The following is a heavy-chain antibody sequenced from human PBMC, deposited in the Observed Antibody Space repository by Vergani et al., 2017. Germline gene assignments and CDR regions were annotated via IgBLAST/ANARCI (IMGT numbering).Heavy chain of an antibody. D-gene: IGHD5-12*01. CDR2: ISWNSGSI. Sequence: EVQLVESGGGLVQPGRSLRLSCAASGFTFDDYAMHWVRQAPGKGLEWVSGISWNSGSIGYADSMKGRFTISRDNAKNSLYLQMNSLRAEDTALYYCAKGYSGYGVIDYWGQGTLVTVSS. CDR1: GFTFDDYA. J-gene: IGHJ4*02. V-gene: IGHV3-9*01. CDR3: AKGYSGYGVIDY.